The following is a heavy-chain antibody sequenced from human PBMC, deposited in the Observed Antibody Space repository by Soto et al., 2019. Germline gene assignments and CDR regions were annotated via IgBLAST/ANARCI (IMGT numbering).Heavy chain of an antibody. Sequence: HVQLLQSGGELKKPGASVKVSCNTSGFTFNTYFISWVRQAPGQGLEWMGWISTYNGNTKYGEKFQGSVTMTTDTITRTAYMALRNLRIDDTDVYYCARDTSNSFDYWGQGTLVTVSS. J-gene: IGHJ4*02. CDR1: GFTFNTYF. CDR2: ISTYNGNT. CDR3: ARDTSNSFDY. V-gene: IGHV1-18*01. D-gene: IGHD2-2*01.